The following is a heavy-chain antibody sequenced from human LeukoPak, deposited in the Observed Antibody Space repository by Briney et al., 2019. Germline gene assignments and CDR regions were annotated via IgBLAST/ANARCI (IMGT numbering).Heavy chain of an antibody. CDR1: GFTFSNYW. Sequence: GGSLRLSCAASGFTFSNYWMSWVRQAPGKGLEWVANIKQDGSEKYYVDSVKGRFTISRDNAKNSLYLQMSSLRAEDTAVYYCARSSGPNSITVFGVVTPKFDYWGQGTLVTVSS. D-gene: IGHD3-3*01. V-gene: IGHV3-7*01. CDR3: ARSSGPNSITVFGVVTPKFDY. J-gene: IGHJ4*02. CDR2: IKQDGSEK.